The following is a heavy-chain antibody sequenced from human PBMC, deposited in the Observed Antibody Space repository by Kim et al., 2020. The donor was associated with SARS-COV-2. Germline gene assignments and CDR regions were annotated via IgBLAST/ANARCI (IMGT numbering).Heavy chain of an antibody. D-gene: IGHD3-16*01. J-gene: IGHJ4*02. V-gene: IGHV4-39*07. CDR3: ARDYDYVWGSRFDY. Sequence: SETLSLTCTVSGGSISSSSYYWGWIRQPPGKGLEWIGSIYYSGSTYYNPSLKSRVTISVDTSKNQFSLKLSSVTAADTAVYYCARDYDYVWGSRFDYWGQGTLVTVSS. CDR2: IYYSGST. CDR1: GGSISSSSYY.